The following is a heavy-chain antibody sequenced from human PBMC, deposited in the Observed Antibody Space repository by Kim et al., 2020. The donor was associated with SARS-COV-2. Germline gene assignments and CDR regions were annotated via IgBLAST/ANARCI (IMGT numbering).Heavy chain of an antibody. V-gene: IGHV1-24*01. CDR3: AMGVHVSGVFPDF. CDR1: GYSLPTLS. CDR2: FDPEEGER. D-gene: IGHD3-10*01. Sequence: ASVKVSCTVSGYSLPTLSMHWVRQAPGKGLQWMGGFDPEEGERMYEQRFRGRVTMTEDTSTYTAYLELRSLRSDDTAVYYCAMGVHVSGVFPDFWGQGTLVTVSS. J-gene: IGHJ4*02.